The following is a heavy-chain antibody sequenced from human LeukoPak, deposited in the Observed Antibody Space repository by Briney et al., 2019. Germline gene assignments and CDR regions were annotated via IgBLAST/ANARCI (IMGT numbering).Heavy chain of an antibody. V-gene: IGHV3-30*14. J-gene: IGHJ4*02. D-gene: IGHD5-12*01. Sequence: GGSLRLSCAASGFSFRTYAMHWVRQAPGKGLEWVAVISYDGKNEYYGDPMKGRFTISRDNSKNTLYLQMNSLRAEDTAVYYCARGPSGYHNTGGQGTLVTVSS. CDR1: GFSFRTYA. CDR3: ARGPSGYHNT. CDR2: ISYDGKNE.